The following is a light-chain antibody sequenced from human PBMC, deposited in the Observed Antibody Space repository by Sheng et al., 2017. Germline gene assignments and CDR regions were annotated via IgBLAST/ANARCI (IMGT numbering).Light chain of an antibody. J-gene: IGKJ2*01. V-gene: IGKV1-5*03. Sequence: DIQMTQSPSTLSASVGDRVNITCRASQRISTWLAWYQQKPGKAPKLLIYRASSLESGVPSTFSGSGSGTGFTLTISSLQPDDFATYYCQQYHSSPYTFGQGSKLEIK. CDR2: RAS. CDR1: QRISTW. CDR3: QQYHSSPYT.